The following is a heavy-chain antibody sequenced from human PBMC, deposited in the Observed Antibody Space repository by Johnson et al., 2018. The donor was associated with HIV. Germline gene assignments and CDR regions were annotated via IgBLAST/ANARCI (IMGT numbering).Heavy chain of an antibody. V-gene: IGHV3-53*01. CDR2: IYSGGST. D-gene: IGHD3-22*01. J-gene: IGHJ3*02. CDR1: GFTVSSNY. Sequence: VQLVESGGGLVQPGGSLRLSCAASGFTVSSNYMSWVRQAPGKGLDWVSVIYSGGSTYYADSVKGRFTLSRDNSKNTLYLQMNSLRAEDTAVYYCARAYDSGAFDIWGQGTMVTVSS. CDR3: ARAYDSGAFDI.